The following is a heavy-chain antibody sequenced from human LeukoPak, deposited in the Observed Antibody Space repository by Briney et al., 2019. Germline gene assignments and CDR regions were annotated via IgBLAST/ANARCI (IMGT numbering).Heavy chain of an antibody. J-gene: IGHJ4*02. CDR3: AKVGEPRASYFDY. CDR1: GFTFSSYA. V-gene: IGHV3-23*01. CDR2: ISGSGGST. D-gene: IGHD3-16*01. Sequence: PGGSLRLSCAASGFTFSSYAMSGVRQAPGKGREWASAISGSGGSTYYADPVKGRFTISRDNSKNTLYLQMDSLRAEDTAVYYCAKVGEPRASYFDYWGQGTLVTVSS.